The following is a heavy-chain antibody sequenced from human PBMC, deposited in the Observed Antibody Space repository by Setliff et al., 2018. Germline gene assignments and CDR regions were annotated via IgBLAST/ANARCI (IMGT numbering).Heavy chain of an antibody. CDR3: ARGDFWGGSPQYLNWFDP. J-gene: IGHJ5*02. CDR2: MYYSGSDT. CDR1: GGSISSHY. D-gene: IGHD3-3*01. V-gene: IGHV4-59*11. Sequence: PSETLSLTCTVSGGSISSHYWSWIRQPPGRGLEWIGYMYYSGSDTKYSPSLKSRVTFSIDTSRTQFSLKLSSVTAADTAVYYCARGDFWGGSPQYLNWFDPWGQGTLVTVSS.